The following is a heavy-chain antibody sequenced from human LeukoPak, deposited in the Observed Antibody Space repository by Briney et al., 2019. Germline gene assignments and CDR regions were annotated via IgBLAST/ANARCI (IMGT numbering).Heavy chain of an antibody. CDR2: IYTSGST. CDR1: GGSISSYY. D-gene: IGHD2-21*02. CDR3: ARDSTCGGDCYRFDY. J-gene: IGHJ4*02. V-gene: IGHV4-4*07. Sequence: SETLSLTCTVSGGSISSYYWSWIRQPAGKGLEWIGRIYTSGSTNYNPSLKSRVTMSVDTSKNQFSLKLSSVTAADTAVYYCARDSTCGGDCYRFDYWGQGTLVTVSS.